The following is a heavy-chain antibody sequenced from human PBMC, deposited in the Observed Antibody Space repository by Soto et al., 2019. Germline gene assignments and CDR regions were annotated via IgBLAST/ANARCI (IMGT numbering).Heavy chain of an antibody. D-gene: IGHD6-19*01. CDR2: RNPGSGHT. Sequence: ASVKVSCKSAGYTFTDYYLHWVLQAPGQGLEWMGWRNPGSGHTEYAEKFQGRVTMTRDTSITTAYMELTTLSSADTAMYYCTRASTVAGGSSKSLPNNYWGQGTLVTVSS. J-gene: IGHJ4*02. CDR3: TRASTVAGGSSKSLPNNY. V-gene: IGHV1-2*02. CDR1: GYTFTDYY.